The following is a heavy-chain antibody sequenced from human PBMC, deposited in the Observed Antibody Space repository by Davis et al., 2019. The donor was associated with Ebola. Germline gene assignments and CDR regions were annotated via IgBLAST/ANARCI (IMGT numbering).Heavy chain of an antibody. D-gene: IGHD2-15*01. V-gene: IGHV7-4-1*02. Sequence: ASVKVSCRASGGTFSSYAISWVRQAPGQGLEWMGWINTNTGNPTYAQGFTGRFVFSLDTSVSTAYLQISSLKAEDTAVYYCARGVVVVVAATRGYGMDVWGQGTTVTVSS. CDR3: ARGVVVVVAATRGYGMDV. CDR2: INTNTGNP. J-gene: IGHJ6*02. CDR1: GGTFSSYA.